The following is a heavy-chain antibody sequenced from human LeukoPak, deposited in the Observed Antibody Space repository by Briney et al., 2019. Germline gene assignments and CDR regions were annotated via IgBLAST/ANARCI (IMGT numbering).Heavy chain of an antibody. CDR3: AKDLSYYLTEFDY. CDR2: ISGSGGST. Sequence: GGSLRLSCAASGFTFNSRAMSWVRQAPGKGLEWVSAISGSGGSTYYADSVKGRFTISRDNSRNTLYLLMNSLRAEDTAVYYCAKDLSYYLTEFDYWGQGTLVTVSS. V-gene: IGHV3-23*01. D-gene: IGHD1-26*01. J-gene: IGHJ4*02. CDR1: GFTFNSRA.